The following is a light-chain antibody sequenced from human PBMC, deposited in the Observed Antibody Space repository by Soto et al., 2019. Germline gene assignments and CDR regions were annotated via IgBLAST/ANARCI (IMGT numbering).Light chain of an antibody. J-gene: IGKJ3*01. CDR2: AAS. CDR3: QKYDTAPFT. CDR1: QGIAFY. Sequence: DVQMTQSPSSLSASVGDTVTITCRASQGIAFYLAWFQQRPGKAPKLLISAASNLQSGVPSRFSGSGSGTDFTLTISSLQPEDVATYYCQKYDTAPFTFGPGTRVEVK. V-gene: IGKV1-27*01.